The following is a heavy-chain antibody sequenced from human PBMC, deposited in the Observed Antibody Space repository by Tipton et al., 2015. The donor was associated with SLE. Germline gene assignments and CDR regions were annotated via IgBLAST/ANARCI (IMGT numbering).Heavy chain of an antibody. CDR3: ANLLRLFF. Sequence: SLRLSCAASRFTFDDCAMHWVRQAPGKGLEWVSGISWNSVTIGYADSVKGRFTVSRDNAKNSLYLQMDSLRDEDTAVYYCANLLRLFFWGQGTLVTVSS. V-gene: IGHV3-9*01. CDR1: RFTFDDCA. D-gene: IGHD2-21*01. J-gene: IGHJ4*02. CDR2: ISWNSVTI.